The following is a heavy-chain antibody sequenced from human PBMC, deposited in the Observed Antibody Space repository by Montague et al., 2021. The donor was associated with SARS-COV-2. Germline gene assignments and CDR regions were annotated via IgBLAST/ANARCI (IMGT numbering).Heavy chain of an antibody. V-gene: IGHV4-4*02. CDR1: GGSISSSNW. D-gene: IGHD3-22*01. J-gene: IGHJ6*02. Sequence: SETLSLTCAVSGGSISSSNWWSLVRQPPGKGLEWIGEIYHSGSTNYNPSLKSRVTISVDKSKNQFSLKLSSVTAADTAVYYCAREPYYYDSSGLNYYYYGMDVWGQGTTVTVSS. CDR3: AREPYYYDSSGLNYYYYGMDV. CDR2: IYHSGST.